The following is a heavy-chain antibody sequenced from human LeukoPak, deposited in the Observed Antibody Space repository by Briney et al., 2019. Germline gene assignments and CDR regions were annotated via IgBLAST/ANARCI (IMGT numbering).Heavy chain of an antibody. J-gene: IGHJ4*02. V-gene: IGHV3-21*01. CDR2: ISSSSSYI. CDR3: ARYAEGIFY. CDR1: GFTFSSYS. Sequence: PGGSLRLSCAASGFTFSSYSMNWVRQAPGRGLEWVSSISSSSSYIYYADSVKGRFTISRDNAKNSLYLQMNSLRGDDTAVYYCARYAEGIFYCGQGTLVPVSS. D-gene: IGHD3-9*01.